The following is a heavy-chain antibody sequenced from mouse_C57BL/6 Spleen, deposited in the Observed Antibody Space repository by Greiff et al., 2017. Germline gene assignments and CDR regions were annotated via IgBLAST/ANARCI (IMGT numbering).Heavy chain of an antibody. J-gene: IGHJ1*03. Sequence: QVQLKESGAELVKPGASVKISCKASGYAFSSYWMNWVKQRPGKGLEWIGQIYPGDGDTNYNGKFKGKATLTADKSSSTAYMQLSSLTSEDSAVYFCARGGYGSSYGGYFDVWGTGTTVTVSS. V-gene: IGHV1-80*01. CDR2: IYPGDGDT. CDR1: GYAFSSYW. CDR3: ARGGYGSSYGGYFDV. D-gene: IGHD1-1*01.